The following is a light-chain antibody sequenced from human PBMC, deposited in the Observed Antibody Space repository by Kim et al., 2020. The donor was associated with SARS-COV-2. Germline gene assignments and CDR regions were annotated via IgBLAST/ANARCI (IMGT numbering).Light chain of an antibody. V-gene: IGLV2-23*02. Sequence: QSITMSVPGTSSDVGSCKLGSCYHQHPDKAPNRMIYEVSKRPSGVSDRFSGSKSGNTASLTISGLQAEDEADYYCCSYAGSGTYVVFGGGTQLTVL. J-gene: IGLJ2*01. CDR3: CSYAGSGTYVV. CDR2: EVS. CDR1: SSDVGSCKL.